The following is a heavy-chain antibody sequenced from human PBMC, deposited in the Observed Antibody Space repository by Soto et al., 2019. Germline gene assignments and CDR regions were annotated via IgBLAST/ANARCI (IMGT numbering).Heavy chain of an antibody. CDR2: IKNDGSEQ. V-gene: IGHV3-7*03. CDR1: GFTFTTYY. J-gene: IGHJ4*02. D-gene: IGHD3-10*01. CDR3: SRENWFQDY. Sequence: EVQLVESGGALVQPGGSLRLSCAASGFTFTTYYMTWVRQAPGQGLEWVASIKNDGSEQYYVDSVKGRFTISRDNAKNSLYLQMNSLRVGDTALYYCSRENWFQDYWGQGTLVTVSS.